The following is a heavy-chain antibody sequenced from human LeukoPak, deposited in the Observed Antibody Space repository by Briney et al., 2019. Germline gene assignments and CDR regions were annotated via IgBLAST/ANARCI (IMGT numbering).Heavy chain of an antibody. CDR1: GFSLSSYW. V-gene: IGHV3-7*01. J-gene: IGHJ3*02. Sequence: GGSLRPSCAASGFSLSSYWMTWVRQAPGKGLEWVACINQDGSGRYCVDSVKGRFTISRDNAKNLLYLQMNSLRVDDTAVYYCANVGDVYNGALEIWGQGTTVTVSS. D-gene: IGHD5-24*01. CDR3: ANVGDVYNGALEI. CDR2: INQDGSGR.